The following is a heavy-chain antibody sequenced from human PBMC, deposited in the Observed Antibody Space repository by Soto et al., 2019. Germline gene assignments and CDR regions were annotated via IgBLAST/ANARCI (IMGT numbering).Heavy chain of an antibody. Sequence: GCLRVSGAASGFTCSTYTMTLVLQAPGKGLEWVSSVGGSGDGTYYADSVKGRFTISRDNSKNTLYLQMNSLRAEDTAIYYCAKDREVTLVRISLAQWGQGTLVTVSS. V-gene: IGHV3-23*01. CDR3: AKDREVTLVRISLAQ. D-gene: IGHD3-10*01. J-gene: IGHJ4*02. CDR2: VGGSGDGT. CDR1: GFTCSTYT.